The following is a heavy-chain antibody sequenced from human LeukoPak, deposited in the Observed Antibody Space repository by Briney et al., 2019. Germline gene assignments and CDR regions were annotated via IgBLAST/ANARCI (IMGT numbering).Heavy chain of an antibody. D-gene: IGHD1-26*01. V-gene: IGHV1-46*01. J-gene: IGHJ6*03. CDR1: GYTFTSYV. CDR2: INPSGGST. CDR3: ASKGGGGSYYSDYYYMDV. Sequence: ASVKVSCKASGYTFTSYVISGVRQAPGQGLEWMGIINPSGGSTSYAQKFQGRVTMTRAMYKSTIYMELSRLRSEDTAVYYCASKGGGGSYYSDYYYMDVWGKGTTVTVSS.